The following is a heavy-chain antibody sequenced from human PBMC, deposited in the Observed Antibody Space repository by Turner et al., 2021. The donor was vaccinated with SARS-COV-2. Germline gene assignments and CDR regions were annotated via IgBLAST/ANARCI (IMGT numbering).Heavy chain of an antibody. CDR2: LDTSGSP. CDR1: GGSISSYS. V-gene: IGHV4-4*07. CDR3: ARESWGAAAGQAGGGDYYGMDV. J-gene: IGHJ6*02. Sequence: QVQLQESGPGLVKPSETLSLTCTVSGGSISSYSWSWFRQPAGKGLEWIGRLDTSGSPPYNPSLKGRVTRSVDTSMNQFSLKLSSVTAGATAVYYCARESWGAAAGQAGGGDYYGMDVWGQGTTVTVSS. D-gene: IGHD6-13*01.